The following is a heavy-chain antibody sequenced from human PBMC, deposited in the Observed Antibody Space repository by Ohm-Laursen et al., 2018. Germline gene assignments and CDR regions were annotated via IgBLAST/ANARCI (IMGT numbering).Heavy chain of an antibody. D-gene: IGHD6-19*01. CDR1: GFTFSHYS. CDR2: IGTSNTTI. CDR3: ARPKQWLRYFDL. V-gene: IGHV3-48*04. Sequence: SLRLSCSASGFTFSHYSMNWVRQAPGKGPEWLSYIGTSNTTIYYADSVNGRFTISRDNAKNSLYLQMNSLRVEDTAVYYCARPKQWLRYFDLWGRGTLVTVSS. J-gene: IGHJ2*01.